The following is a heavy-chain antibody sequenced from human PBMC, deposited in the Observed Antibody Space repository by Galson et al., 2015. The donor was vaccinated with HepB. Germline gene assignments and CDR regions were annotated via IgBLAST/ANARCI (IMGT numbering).Heavy chain of an antibody. CDR2: ISYDETKK. CDR3: ARDRGDGSYSN. D-gene: IGHD1-26*01. CDR1: GFTFSSYA. Sequence: SLRLSCAASGFTFSSYAMHWVRQAPGKGLEWVAVISYDETKKYYADSVKGRFTISRDNSKNTLNMQMNSLRREDTAVYFCARDRGDGSYSNWGQGTLVTVSS. V-gene: IGHV3-30*04. J-gene: IGHJ4*02.